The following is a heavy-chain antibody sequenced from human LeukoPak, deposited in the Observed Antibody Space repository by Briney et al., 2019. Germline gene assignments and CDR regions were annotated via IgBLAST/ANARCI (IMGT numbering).Heavy chain of an antibody. CDR1: GYTFTSYY. J-gene: IGHJ5*02. Sequence: ASEKVSCKASGYTFTSYYMHWVRQAPGQGLEWMGIINPSGGSTSYAQKFQGRVTMTRDTSTSTVYMELSSLRSEDTAVYYCARGDTYYYDSSGYINWFDPWGQGTLVTVSS. CDR2: INPSGGST. D-gene: IGHD3-22*01. V-gene: IGHV1-46*01. CDR3: ARGDTYYYDSSGYINWFDP.